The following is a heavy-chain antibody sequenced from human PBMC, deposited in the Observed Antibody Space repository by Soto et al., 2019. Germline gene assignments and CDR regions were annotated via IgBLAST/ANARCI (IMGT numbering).Heavy chain of an antibody. J-gene: IGHJ4*02. CDR3: AHEGDGSRWFMY. Sequence: SGPTLVNPTQTLTLTCTFSGFSLSTSGVGVGWIRQPPGKALEWLALIYWDDDKRYRPSLKSRLTITKDTSRNQVVLTMTNMEPVDTATYYCAHEGDGSRWFMYWGQGTLVTVSS. V-gene: IGHV2-5*02. CDR2: IYWDDDK. CDR1: GFSLSTSGVG. D-gene: IGHD3-10*01.